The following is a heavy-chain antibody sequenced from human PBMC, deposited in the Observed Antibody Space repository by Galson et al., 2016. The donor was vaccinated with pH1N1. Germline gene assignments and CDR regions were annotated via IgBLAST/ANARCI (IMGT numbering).Heavy chain of an antibody. CDR1: RDSVSSYSY. V-gene: IGHV4-4*02. D-gene: IGHD3-16*01. Sequence: ETLSLTCAVSRDSVSSYSYWSWVRQPPGKGLEWIGEVSHSGTTKYNPSLKSRVTIAVDESNNQLSLKLSSVTAADTAVYYCAKHGGFDLQHWGQGTLVTVSS. J-gene: IGHJ1*01. CDR3: AKHGGFDLQH. CDR2: VSHSGTT.